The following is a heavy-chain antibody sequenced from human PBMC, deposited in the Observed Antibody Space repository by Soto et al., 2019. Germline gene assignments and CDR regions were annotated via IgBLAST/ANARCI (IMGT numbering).Heavy chain of an antibody. CDR1: GGSISSYY. J-gene: IGHJ3*02. D-gene: IGHD2-2*01. CDR3: ARDPGTMNDAFDI. CDR2: IYYSGST. Sequence: PSETLSLTCTVSGGSISSYYWSWIRQPPGKGLEWIGYIYYSGSTNYNPSLKSRVTISVDTSKNQFSLKLSSVTAADTAVYYCARDPGTMNDAFDIWGQGTMVTVS. V-gene: IGHV4-59*01.